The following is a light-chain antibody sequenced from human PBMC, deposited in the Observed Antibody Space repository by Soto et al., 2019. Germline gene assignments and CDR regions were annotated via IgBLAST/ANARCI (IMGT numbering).Light chain of an antibody. J-gene: IGLJ1*01. CDR3: CSYAGSYYV. CDR2: DVS. CDR1: SSDVGGYNY. Sequence: QSALTQPRSVSGSPGQSVTISCTGTSSDVGGYNYVSWYQQHPGKAPKLMIYDVSKRPSGVPDLFSGSKSGNTASLTISGLQDEDEADYYCCSYAGSYYVFGTGTKLTVL. V-gene: IGLV2-11*01.